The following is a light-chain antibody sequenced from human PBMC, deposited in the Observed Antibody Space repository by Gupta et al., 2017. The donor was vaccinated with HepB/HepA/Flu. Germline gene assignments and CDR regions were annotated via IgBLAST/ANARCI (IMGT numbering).Light chain of an antibody. CDR3: QQDYSLKS. CDR1: QSINTW. Sequence: DIQMTQSPSTLSASVGDRVTITCRASQSINTWLGWYQQKPGKAPKLLIYRASSLVIGVPSRFSGGGSGTEFTLTISSLQPDDSATYYCQQDYSLKSFGQGSKVEIK. J-gene: IGKJ1*01. V-gene: IGKV1-5*03. CDR2: RAS.